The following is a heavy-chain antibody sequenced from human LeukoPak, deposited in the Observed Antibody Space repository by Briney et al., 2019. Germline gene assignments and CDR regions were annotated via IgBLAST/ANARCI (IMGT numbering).Heavy chain of an antibody. Sequence: GGSLRLSCAASGFTFSNYWMHWVRQDPGKGLVWVSLINPDGSTTNYADSVKGRFTISRDNAKNALYLQMNSLRAEDTAVYYCAKDLHYGSADYWGQGTLVTVSA. CDR3: AKDLHYGSADY. D-gene: IGHD3-10*01. CDR1: GFTFSNYW. CDR2: INPDGSTT. V-gene: IGHV3-74*01. J-gene: IGHJ4*02.